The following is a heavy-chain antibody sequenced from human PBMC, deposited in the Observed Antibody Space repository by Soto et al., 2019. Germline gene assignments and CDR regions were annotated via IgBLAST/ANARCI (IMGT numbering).Heavy chain of an antibody. CDR3: ARVGDYGRDYYYYYGMDV. CDR2: ISSSSSYI. Sequence: GGSLRLSCAASGFTFSSYSMNWVRQAQGKGLEWVPSISSSSSYIYYADSVKGRFTISRDNAKNSLYLQMNSRRAEDTAVYYCARVGDYGRDYYYYYGMDVWGQGTTVTVSS. J-gene: IGHJ6*02. CDR1: GFTFSSYS. V-gene: IGHV3-21*01. D-gene: IGHD3-10*02.